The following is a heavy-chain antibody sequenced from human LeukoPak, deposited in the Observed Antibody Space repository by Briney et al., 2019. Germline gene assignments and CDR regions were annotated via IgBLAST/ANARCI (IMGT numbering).Heavy chain of an antibody. D-gene: IGHD6-19*01. CDR3: AKDAAVAGNVPFDY. V-gene: IGHV3-30*02. Sequence: GGSLRLSCAASGFTFSSYGMHWVRQAPGKGLEWVAFIRYDGSNKYYADSVKGRFTISRDNSKNTLYLQMNSLRAEDTAVYYCAKDAAVAGNVPFDYWGQGTLVTVSS. CDR1: GFTFSSYG. J-gene: IGHJ4*02. CDR2: IRYDGSNK.